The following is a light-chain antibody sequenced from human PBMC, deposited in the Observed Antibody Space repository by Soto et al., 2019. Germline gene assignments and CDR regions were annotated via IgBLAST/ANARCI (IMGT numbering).Light chain of an antibody. V-gene: IGLV2-14*01. CDR2: EVS. J-gene: IGLJ3*02. CDR1: SSDVGGYNY. CDR3: SSYTTSNTLV. Sequence: QSALTQPASVSGSPGQSITISCTGTSSDVGGYNYVSWYLQFPGKAPKLMIYEVSNRPSGVSDRFSGSKSGNTASLTISGLQAEDEANYYCSSYTTSNTLVFGGGTKLTVL.